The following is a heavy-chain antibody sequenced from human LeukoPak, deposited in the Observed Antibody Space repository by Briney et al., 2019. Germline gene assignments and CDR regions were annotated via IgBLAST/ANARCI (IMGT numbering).Heavy chain of an antibody. CDR2: IRSKAYGGTT. CDR1: GFTFSNYA. D-gene: IGHD3-22*01. V-gene: IGHV3-49*04. Sequence: PGGSLRLSCAASGFTFSNYAMTWVRQAPGKGLEWVGFIRSKAYGGTTEYAASVKGRFTISRDDSKSIAYLQMNSLKTEDTAVYYCTRDLWRYYDSSGLTSGWFDPWGQGTLVTVSS. CDR3: TRDLWRYYDSSGLTSGWFDP. J-gene: IGHJ5*02.